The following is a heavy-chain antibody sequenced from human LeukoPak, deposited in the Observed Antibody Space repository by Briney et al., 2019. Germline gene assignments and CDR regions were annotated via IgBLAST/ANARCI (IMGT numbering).Heavy chain of an antibody. Sequence: GGSLRLSCAASGFTFSSYAMHWVRQAPGKGLEWVAVISYDGSNKYYADSVKGRFTISRDNSKNTLYLQMNSLRAEDTAVYYCAREAEDIVVVHLYYYGMDVWGQGTTVTVSS. V-gene: IGHV3-30-3*01. CDR2: ISYDGSNK. J-gene: IGHJ6*02. D-gene: IGHD2-2*01. CDR3: AREAEDIVVVHLYYYGMDV. CDR1: GFTFSSYA.